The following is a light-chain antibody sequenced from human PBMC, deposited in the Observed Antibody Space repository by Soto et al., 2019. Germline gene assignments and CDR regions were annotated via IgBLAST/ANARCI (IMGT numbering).Light chain of an antibody. CDR2: AAS. CDR1: QNIYNY. V-gene: IGKV1-39*01. CDR3: QQSLSTPIYS. Sequence: DIQMTQSPSSLSASLGDRVTITCRASQNIYNYLNWYQQKPGKAPNLLIYAASSLQSGVPSRFAGRGSGTHFTLTISTLQPEDVGTYFCQQSLSTPIYSFGQGTKVDI. J-gene: IGKJ2*03.